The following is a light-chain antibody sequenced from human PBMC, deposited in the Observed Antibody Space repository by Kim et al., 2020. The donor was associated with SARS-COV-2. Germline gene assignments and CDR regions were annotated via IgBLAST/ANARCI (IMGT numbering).Light chain of an antibody. CDR1: QDINNH. CDR3: QQYKNKLS. V-gene: IGKV1-33*01. CDR2: DAA. J-gene: IGKJ4*01. Sequence: SAIVGDRVTLPCQASQDINNHLNWYQQKPGKAPKVLIYDAANLKTGVPSRFSGSGSGTDFTFTISSLQPEDIATYYCQQYKNKLSFGGGTKVDIK.